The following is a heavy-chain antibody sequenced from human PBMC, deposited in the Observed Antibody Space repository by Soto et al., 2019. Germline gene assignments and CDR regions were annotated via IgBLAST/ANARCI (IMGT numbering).Heavy chain of an antibody. CDR2: INHSGST. V-gene: IGHV4-34*01. D-gene: IGHD3-16*01. Sequence: SETLSLTCAVYGGSFSGYYWSWIRQPPGKGLEWIGEINHSGSTNYNPSLKSRVTISVDTSKNQFSLKLGSVTAADTAVYYCARGIMITFGGFRYMDVWGKGTTVTVSS. J-gene: IGHJ6*03. CDR3: ARGIMITFGGFRYMDV. CDR1: GGSFSGYY.